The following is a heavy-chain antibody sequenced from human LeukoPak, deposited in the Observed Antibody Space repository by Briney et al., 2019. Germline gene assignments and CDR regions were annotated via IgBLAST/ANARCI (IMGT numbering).Heavy chain of an antibody. Sequence: SETLSLTCVVYGGXFSGYCCSWIRQPPGKGLEWIGEITPSGSTNYSPSLKSRVSISIDTSKKKLSLRLTSVTAADSAVYYCASSFYYDSRDYWGQGTLVTVSS. J-gene: IGHJ4*02. V-gene: IGHV4-34*01. CDR3: ASSFYYDSRDY. CDR2: ITPSGST. CDR1: GGXFSGYC. D-gene: IGHD3-22*01.